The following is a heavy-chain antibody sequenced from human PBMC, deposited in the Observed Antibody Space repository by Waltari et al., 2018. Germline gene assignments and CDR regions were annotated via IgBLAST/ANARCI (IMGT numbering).Heavy chain of an antibody. Sequence: EVQLVESGGGLVQPGGSLRLSCAASGFTFSSYEMNWVRQAPGKGLEWVSYIRSSGSTRYYADSVKGRFTMSRDNAKNSLYLQMNSLRAEDTAVYYCARAPMLNSFDDGGQGTLVTVSS. CDR1: GFTFSSYE. J-gene: IGHJ4*02. CDR2: IRSSGSTR. CDR3: ARAPMLNSFDD. V-gene: IGHV3-48*03. D-gene: IGHD3-10*02.